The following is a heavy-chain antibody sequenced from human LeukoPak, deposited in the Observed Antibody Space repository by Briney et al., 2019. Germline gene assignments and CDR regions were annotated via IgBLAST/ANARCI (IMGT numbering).Heavy chain of an antibody. CDR2: MHYSGNT. CDR1: GGSISGHY. V-gene: IGHV4-59*11. CDR3: ARDSPFEWDVFGDSFDI. Sequence: SGTLSLTCTVSGGSISGHYWSWIRQSPGKGLEWIGFMHYSGNTNSNPSLRSRVTISMDTSKNHFSLKMSSVTAADTAVYYCARDSPFEWDVFGDSFDIWGQGTVVTVSS. J-gene: IGHJ3*02. D-gene: IGHD1-26*01.